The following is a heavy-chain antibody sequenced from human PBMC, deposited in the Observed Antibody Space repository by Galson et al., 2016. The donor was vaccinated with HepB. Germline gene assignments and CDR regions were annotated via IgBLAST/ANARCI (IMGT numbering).Heavy chain of an antibody. Sequence: SLRLSCAASGLTFSRFWMTWVRQAPGKGLEWVANISQDGSEKHYLDSVRGRFTISRDNAKNSLYLQMNSLRAEDTAVYFWARAYQYTLDYWGQGTLVTVSP. D-gene: IGHD1-1*01. CDR1: GLTFSRFW. V-gene: IGHV3-7*04. CDR2: ISQDGSEK. CDR3: ARAYQYTLDY. J-gene: IGHJ4*02.